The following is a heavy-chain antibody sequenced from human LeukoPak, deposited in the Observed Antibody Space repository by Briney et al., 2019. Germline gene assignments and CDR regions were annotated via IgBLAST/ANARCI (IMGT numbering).Heavy chain of an antibody. Sequence: SVTVSCKASGGTFSSYAISWVRQAPGQGLEWMGGIIPIFGTANYAQKFQGRVTITADKSTSTAYMELSSLRSEDTAVYHCARDYYDILTGYFSFDYWGQGTLVTVSS. CDR2: IIPIFGTA. V-gene: IGHV1-69*06. D-gene: IGHD3-9*01. J-gene: IGHJ4*02. CDR1: GGTFSSYA. CDR3: ARDYYDILTGYFSFDY.